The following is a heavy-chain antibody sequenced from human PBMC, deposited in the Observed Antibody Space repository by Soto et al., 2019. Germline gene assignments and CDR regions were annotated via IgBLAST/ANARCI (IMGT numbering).Heavy chain of an antibody. J-gene: IGHJ5*02. CDR3: ARVARVWIRGFGNWFEL. CDR1: GFTFSSYA. Sequence: GGSLRLSCAASGFTFSSYAMSWVRQAPGKGLEWVSAISGSGGSTYYADSVKGRFTISRDNSKNTLYLQMNSLRAEDTAVYYCARVARVWIRGFGNWFELWGQGTLVTVPS. V-gene: IGHV3-23*01. CDR2: ISGSGGST. D-gene: IGHD3-16*01.